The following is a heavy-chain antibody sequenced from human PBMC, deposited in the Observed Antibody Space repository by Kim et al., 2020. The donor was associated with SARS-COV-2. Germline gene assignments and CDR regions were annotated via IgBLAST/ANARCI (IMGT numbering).Heavy chain of an antibody. CDR2: T. V-gene: IGHV4-30-2*01. CDR3: ARVSALARFDP. J-gene: IGHJ5*02. Sequence: TYYNPSLKSRVTISVDRSKNQFSLKLSSVTAADTAVYYCARVSALARFDPWGQGTLVTVSS. D-gene: IGHD2-15*01.